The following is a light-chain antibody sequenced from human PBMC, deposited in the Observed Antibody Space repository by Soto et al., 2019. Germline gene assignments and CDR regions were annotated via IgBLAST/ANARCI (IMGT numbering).Light chain of an antibody. Sequence: DIQMTQSPSTLSASVGDRVTITCRASQSVGTWLAWYQQKPGKPPTLLIYDASNLESGVPSRSSGSGSGAEFTLTISSLQPEDFATYVCQQYNGYWTFGQGTKVEIK. CDR1: QSVGTW. CDR2: DAS. J-gene: IGKJ1*01. CDR3: QQYNGYWT. V-gene: IGKV1-5*01.